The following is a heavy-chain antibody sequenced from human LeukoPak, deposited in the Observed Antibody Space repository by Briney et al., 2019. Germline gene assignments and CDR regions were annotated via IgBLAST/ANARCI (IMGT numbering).Heavy chain of an antibody. CDR2: ISGSGGST. V-gene: IGHV3-23*01. D-gene: IGHD3-22*01. CDR1: GFTFNSDD. CDR3: AKHCDSSHYYLPF. J-gene: IGHJ4*02. Sequence: PGGSLRHSCGASGFTFNSDDMSLVRQAPGKGLEGVSGISGSGGSTYYADSVEGRFTISRDNFKNTLYPQMHSLRAEDTAVYYCAKHCDSSHYYLPFWGQGTLVTVSS.